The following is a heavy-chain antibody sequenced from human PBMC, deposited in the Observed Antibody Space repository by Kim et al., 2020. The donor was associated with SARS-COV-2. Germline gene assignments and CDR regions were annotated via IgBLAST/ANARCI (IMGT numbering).Heavy chain of an antibody. CDR1: GFTFSSYA. Sequence: GGSLRLSCAASGFTFSSYAMSWVRQAPGKGLEWVSAISGSGGSTYYADSVKGRFTISRDNSKNTLYLQMNSLRAEDTAVYYCAKDPYSSSEALGMDVWGQGTTVTVSS. CDR2: ISGSGGST. CDR3: AKDPYSSSEALGMDV. J-gene: IGHJ6*02. D-gene: IGHD6-6*01. V-gene: IGHV3-23*01.